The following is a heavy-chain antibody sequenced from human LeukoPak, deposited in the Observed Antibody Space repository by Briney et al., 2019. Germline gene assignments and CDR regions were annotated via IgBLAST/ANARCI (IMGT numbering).Heavy chain of an antibody. V-gene: IGHV4-39*01. J-gene: IGHJ5*02. CDR2: IYYSGST. Sequence: PSETLSLTCTVSGGSISSSSYYWGWIRQPPGKGLEWIGSIYYSGSTYYNPSLKSRVTISVDTSKNQFSLKLSSVTAADTAVYYCACTYYYDSSGLNRFDPWGQGTLVTVSS. CDR3: ACTYYYDSSGLNRFDP. D-gene: IGHD3-22*01. CDR1: GGSISSSSYY.